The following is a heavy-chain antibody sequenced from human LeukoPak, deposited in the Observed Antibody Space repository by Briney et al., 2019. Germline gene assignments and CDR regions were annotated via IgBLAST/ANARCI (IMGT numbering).Heavy chain of an antibody. J-gene: IGHJ4*02. Sequence: PGGSLRLPHAPSGLTFNVYSMNWVRHARGKGLECVSSIISSSSFIYYADSVKDRFTISRDNTKNSLYLQMNSLRAEDMAVFYCARTFYTDVDTALLTSLDYWGQGTLVTVSS. CDR3: ARTFYTDVDTALLTSLDY. D-gene: IGHD5-18*01. V-gene: IGHV3-21*01. CDR1: GLTFNVYS. CDR2: IISSSSFI.